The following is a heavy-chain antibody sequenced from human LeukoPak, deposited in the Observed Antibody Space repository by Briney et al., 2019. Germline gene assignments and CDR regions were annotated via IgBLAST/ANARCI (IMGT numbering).Heavy chain of an antibody. Sequence: SETLSLTCTVSGGSISSGDYYWSWIRQPPGKGLEWIGSIYHSGSTYYNPSLKSRVTISVDTSKNQFSLKLSSVTAADTAVYYCARLQNYDFWSGYPYWGQGTLVTVSS. D-gene: IGHD3-3*01. J-gene: IGHJ4*02. CDR2: IYHSGST. CDR1: GGSISSGDYY. V-gene: IGHV4-39*07. CDR3: ARLQNYDFWSGYPY.